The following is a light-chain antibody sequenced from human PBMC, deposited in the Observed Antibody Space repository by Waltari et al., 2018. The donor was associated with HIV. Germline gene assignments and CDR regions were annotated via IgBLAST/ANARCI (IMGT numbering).Light chain of an antibody. CDR1: DSDIGRTNF. CDR2: EVN. V-gene: IGLV2-8*01. J-gene: IGLJ2*01. Sequence: ALTQPPSASGSPAQSVTISCTGGDSDIGRTNFVSWYQQHPGKAPKLMLYEVNKRPSGVSHRFSGAKSGSVASLTVSGLQADDEADYYCSSYAGRDIRVVFGGGTKLTVL. CDR3: SSYAGRDIRVV.